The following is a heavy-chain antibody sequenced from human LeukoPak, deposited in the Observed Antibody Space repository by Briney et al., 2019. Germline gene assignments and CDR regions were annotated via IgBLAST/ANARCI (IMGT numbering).Heavy chain of an antibody. Sequence: SETLSLTCTISGGSVSDYYWSWIRQSPGKGLEWIGYIYHTGSTSYSPSLKSRVTISADTSQNQFSLKLSSVTAADTAVYYCARAGYCSSTSCPEMMYWYFDLWGRGTLVTVSS. V-gene: IGHV4-59*02. CDR3: ARAGYCSSTSCPEMMYWYFDL. CDR1: GGSVSDYY. D-gene: IGHD2-2*01. CDR2: IYHTGST. J-gene: IGHJ2*01.